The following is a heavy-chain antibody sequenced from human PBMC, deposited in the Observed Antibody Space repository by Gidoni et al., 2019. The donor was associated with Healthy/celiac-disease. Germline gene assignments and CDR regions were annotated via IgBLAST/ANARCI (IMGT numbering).Heavy chain of an antibody. J-gene: IGHJ4*02. D-gene: IGHD3-16*01. V-gene: IGHV3-30*04. CDR2: ISYDGSNK. CDR1: GFPFSSYA. CDR3: ARQITSGVGGDY. Sequence: QVQLVESGGGVVQPGRSLRLSCAASGFPFSSYAMHWVRQAPGKGLEWVAVISYDGSNKYYADSVKGRFTISRDNSKNTLYLQMNSLRAEDTAGYYCARQITSGVGGDYWGQGTLVTVSS.